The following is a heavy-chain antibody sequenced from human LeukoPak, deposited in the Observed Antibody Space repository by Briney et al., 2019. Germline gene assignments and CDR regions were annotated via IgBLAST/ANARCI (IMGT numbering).Heavy chain of an antibody. D-gene: IGHD2-2*01. CDR3: AREAEYCSSASCYPDY. J-gene: IGHJ4*02. Sequence: ASVKVSCKVSGYTLTELSMHWVRQAPGKGLEWMGGFDPEDGETIYAQKFQGRVSMTRDTSISTAYMELSRLRSDDTAVYYCAREAEYCSSASCYPDYWGQGTLVTVSS. CDR1: GYTLTELS. V-gene: IGHV1-24*01. CDR2: FDPEDGET.